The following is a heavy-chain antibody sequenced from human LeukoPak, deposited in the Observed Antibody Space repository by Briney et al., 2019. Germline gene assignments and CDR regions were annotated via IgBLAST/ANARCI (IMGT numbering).Heavy chain of an antibody. CDR1: GGSIRSYH. CDR3: AREVGRGFDY. Sequence: SETLSLTCTVSGGSIRSYHWSWIRQPPGKRLEWIGYIYDSGSTNYNPSLKSRVTISIDTSKNQFSLKLSSVTAADTAVYYCAREVGRGFDYWGQGTLVTVSS. V-gene: IGHV4-59*01. J-gene: IGHJ4*02. CDR2: IYDSGST. D-gene: IGHD1-26*01.